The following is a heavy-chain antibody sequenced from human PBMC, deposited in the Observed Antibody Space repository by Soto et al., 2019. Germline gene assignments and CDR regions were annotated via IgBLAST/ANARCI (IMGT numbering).Heavy chain of an antibody. CDR3: GKLTAAGTDY. CDR1: TFTFSNYD. J-gene: IGHJ4*02. CDR2: ITGSGGTT. Sequence: EVQLLESGGGLVQPGGSLRLSCATSTFTFSNYDMSWVRQAPGKGLEWVSSITGSGGTTYYADSVKGRFTISRDNSKNTLYLQMNSLRADDTAVYYCGKLTAAGTDYWGQGTLVTVSS. V-gene: IGHV3-23*01. D-gene: IGHD6-13*01.